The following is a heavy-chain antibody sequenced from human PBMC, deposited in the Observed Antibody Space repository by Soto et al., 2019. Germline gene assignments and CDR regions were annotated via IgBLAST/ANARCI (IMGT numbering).Heavy chain of an antibody. CDR1: GYTFTSYG. V-gene: IGHV1-18*01. D-gene: IGHD3-3*01. CDR3: AWAQMGGYDFWSGPFDY. CDR2: ISAYNGNT. J-gene: IGHJ4*02. Sequence: ASVKVSCKASGYTFTSYGISWVRQAPGQGLEWMGWISAYNGNTNYAQKLQGRVTMTTDTSTSTAYMELRSLRSDDTAVYYCAWAQMGGYDFWSGPFDYWGQGTLVTVSS.